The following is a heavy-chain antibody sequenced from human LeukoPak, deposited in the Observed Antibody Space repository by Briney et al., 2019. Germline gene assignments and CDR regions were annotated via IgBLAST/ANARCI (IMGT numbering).Heavy chain of an antibody. D-gene: IGHD3-10*01. J-gene: IGHJ4*02. CDR1: GGSISSSSYY. V-gene: IGHV4-31*03. CDR2: IYYSGST. CDR3: ARAGGYYGSASWDY. Sequence: SETLSLTCTVSGGSISSSSYYWGWIRQPPGKGLEWIGYIYYSGSTYYNPSLKSRVTISVDTSKNQFSLKLSSVTAADTAVYYCARAGGYYGSASWDYWGQGTLVTVSS.